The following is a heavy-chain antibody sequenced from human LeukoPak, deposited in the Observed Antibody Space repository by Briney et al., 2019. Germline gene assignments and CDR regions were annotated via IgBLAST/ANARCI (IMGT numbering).Heavy chain of an antibody. CDR2: INHSGST. CDR3: ARGRGGYGYLIDY. CDR1: GGSFSGYY. Sequence: SETLSLTCAVYGGSFSGYYWSWIRQPPGKGLEWIGEINHSGSTNYNPSLKSRVTISVDTSKNQFSLKLSSVTAADTAVYYCARGRGGYGYLIDYWGQGTLVTVSS. J-gene: IGHJ4*02. D-gene: IGHD5-18*01. V-gene: IGHV4-34*01.